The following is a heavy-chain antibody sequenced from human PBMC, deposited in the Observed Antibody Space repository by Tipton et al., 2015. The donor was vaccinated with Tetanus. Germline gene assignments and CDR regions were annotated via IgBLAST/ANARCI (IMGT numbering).Heavy chain of an antibody. CDR2: INSLGST. V-gene: IGHV4-30-4*01. D-gene: IGHD2/OR15-2a*01. CDR3: ARAAGFLGLTHDF. J-gene: IGHJ4*02. CDR1: GASLSSGDYF. Sequence: LRLSCSVSGASLSSGDYFWSWLRQSPGGGLEWIGYINSLGSTWYNPSLKGRVTISMDRSNTQFSLRLDSLTAADTAVYYCARAAGFLGLTHDFWGRGTLVSVSS.